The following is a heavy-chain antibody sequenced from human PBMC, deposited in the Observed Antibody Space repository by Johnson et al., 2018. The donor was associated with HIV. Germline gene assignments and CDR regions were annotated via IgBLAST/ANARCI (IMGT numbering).Heavy chain of an antibody. J-gene: IGHJ3*02. D-gene: IGHD6-6*01. Sequence: QVQLVESGGGVVQPGRSLRLSCEASGFTFSRYAMHWVRQAPGKGLDWVAVISYDGSNKSYADSVKGRFTISRDNSKNMLYLQMNSRRAEDTAVFYCARVRESSSSHREKAFDIWGQGTMVTVSS. CDR3: ARVRESSSSHREKAFDI. CDR1: GFTFSRYA. V-gene: IGHV3-30*03. CDR2: ISYDGSNK.